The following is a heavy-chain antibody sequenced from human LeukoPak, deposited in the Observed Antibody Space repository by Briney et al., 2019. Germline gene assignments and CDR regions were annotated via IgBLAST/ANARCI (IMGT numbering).Heavy chain of an antibody. V-gene: IGHV4-4*07. D-gene: IGHD3-22*01. CDR1: GGSISSYY. CDR2: IYTSGST. CDR3: ARVAYDDSSGYYYYYYYMDV. Sequence: SETLSLTCTVSGGSISSYYWSWIRQPAGKGLEWIGRIYTSGSTNYNPSLKSRVTMSVDTSKNQFSLKLSSVTAADTAVYYCARVAYDDSSGYYYYYYYMDVWGKGTTVTVSS. J-gene: IGHJ6*03.